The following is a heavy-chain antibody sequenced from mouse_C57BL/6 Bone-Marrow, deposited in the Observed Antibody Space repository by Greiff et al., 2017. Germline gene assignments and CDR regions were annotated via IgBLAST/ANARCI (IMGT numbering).Heavy chain of an antibody. V-gene: IGHV5-4*01. Sequence: EVQRVESGGGLVKPGGSLKLSCAASGFTFSSYAMSWVRQTPEKRLEWVATISDGGSYTYYPDNVKGRFTISRDNAKNNLYLQMSHLKSEDTAMYYCARDYYGSSFKGGFAYWGQGTLVTVSA. CDR1: GFTFSSYA. CDR3: ARDYYGSSFKGGFAY. D-gene: IGHD1-1*01. CDR2: ISDGGSYT. J-gene: IGHJ3*01.